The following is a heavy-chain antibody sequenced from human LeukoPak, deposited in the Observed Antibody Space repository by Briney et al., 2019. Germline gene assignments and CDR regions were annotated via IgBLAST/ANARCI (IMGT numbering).Heavy chain of an antibody. CDR1: GFTFSNYW. J-gene: IGHJ4*02. V-gene: IGHV3-7*04. Sequence: PGGSLRLSYAASGFTFSNYWMNWVRQAPGKGLEWVANIKQDGSAKYYVDSVKGRFTISRDNAKNSLYLQMNSLGAEDTAVYYCARTIREQWLTIDYWGQGTLVTFSS. D-gene: IGHD6-19*01. CDR2: IKQDGSAK. CDR3: ARTIREQWLTIDY.